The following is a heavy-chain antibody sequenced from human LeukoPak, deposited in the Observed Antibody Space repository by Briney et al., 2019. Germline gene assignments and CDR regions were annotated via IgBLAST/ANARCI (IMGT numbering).Heavy chain of an antibody. CDR1: GFTSSSYA. CDR3: AKEAFSCFDY. J-gene: IGHJ4*02. V-gene: IGHV3-23*01. Sequence: GGSLRLSCAASGFTSSSYAMSWVRQAPGKGLEWVSGISGSGGSAYYADSVKGRFTISRDNSKNTLYLQVNSLRAEDTAVYYCAKEAFSCFDYWGQGTLVTVSS. CDR2: ISGSGGSA. D-gene: IGHD2-2*01.